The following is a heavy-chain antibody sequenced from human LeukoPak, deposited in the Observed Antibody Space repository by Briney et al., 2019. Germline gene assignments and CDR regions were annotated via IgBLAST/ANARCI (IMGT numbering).Heavy chain of an antibody. V-gene: IGHV3-13*01. D-gene: IGHD3/OR15-3a*01. CDR3: VRAKRETSSRPWTSGMDV. CDR1: GFVLSDYG. J-gene: IGHJ6*02. Sequence: PGGSLRLSCAASGFVLSDYGIHWVRQGIGKGLDWVSGIGSAGDKYYASSERGRFTISRENAENFVYLQMNGLRAEDTAIYYCVRAKRETSSRPWTSGMDVWGQGTTVTVSS. CDR2: IGSAGDK.